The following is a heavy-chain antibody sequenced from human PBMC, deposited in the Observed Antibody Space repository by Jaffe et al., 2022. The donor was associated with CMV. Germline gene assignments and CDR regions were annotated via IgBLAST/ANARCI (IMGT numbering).Heavy chain of an antibody. CDR1: GFTFSSYW. CDR3: ARDRIYGWFDI. Sequence: EVQLVESGGGLVQPGGSLRLSCAASGFTFSSYWMTWVRQAPGKGLEWVANIKQDGSEKYYVDSVKGRFTISRDNAKNSLYLQMNSLRAEDTAVYYCARDRIYGWFDIWGQGTMVTVSS. CDR2: IKQDGSEK. V-gene: IGHV3-7*01. D-gene: IGHD4-17*01. J-gene: IGHJ3*02.